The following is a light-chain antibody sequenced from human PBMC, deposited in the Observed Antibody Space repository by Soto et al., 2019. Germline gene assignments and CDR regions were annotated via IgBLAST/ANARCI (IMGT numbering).Light chain of an antibody. V-gene: IGKV1-5*03. CDR1: QSISSW. CDR3: PPCGNYPLT. Sequence: DIQMTQSPSTLSASVGDRVTITCRASQSISSWLAWYQQKPGKAPKLLIYKASSLESGVPSRFSGSGSGTEFPLTLRRLQPDDFATYYCPPCGNYPLTFGQGTQVQIK. CDR2: KAS. J-gene: IGKJ1*01.